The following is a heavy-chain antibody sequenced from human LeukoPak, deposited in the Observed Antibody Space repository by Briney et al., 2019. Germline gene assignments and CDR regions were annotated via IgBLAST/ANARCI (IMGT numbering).Heavy chain of an antibody. Sequence: HPGGSLRLSCAASGFTFSGSAMHWVRQASGKGLEWVGRIRSKANSYATAYAASVKGRFTISRDDSKNTAYLQMNSLKTEDTAVYYCTTYGDFSNWFDPWGQGTLVTVSS. V-gene: IGHV3-73*01. J-gene: IGHJ5*02. CDR2: IRSKANSYAT. CDR1: GFTFSGSA. CDR3: TTYGDFSNWFDP. D-gene: IGHD4-17*01.